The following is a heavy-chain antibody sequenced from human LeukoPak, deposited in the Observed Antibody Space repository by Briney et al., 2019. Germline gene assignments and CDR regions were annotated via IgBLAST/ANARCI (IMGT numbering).Heavy chain of an antibody. CDR2: ISSTSSYI. V-gene: IGHV3-21*01. CDR3: ARDAGITGTTEFDY. D-gene: IGHD1-7*01. CDR1: GFSFNTYS. Sequence: PGGSLRLSCAASGFSFNTYSMDWVRQAPGKGLEWVSSISSTSSYIYYADSVKGRFTISRDNAKNSLYLQMNSLRAEDTVVYYCARDAGITGTTEFDYWGQGTLVTVSS. J-gene: IGHJ4*02.